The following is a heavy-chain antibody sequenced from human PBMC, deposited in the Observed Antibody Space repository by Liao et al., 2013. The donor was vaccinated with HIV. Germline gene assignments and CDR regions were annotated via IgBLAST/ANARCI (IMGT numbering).Heavy chain of an antibody. CDR3: ARAGRSTFFGWFDP. Sequence: QVQLQESGPGLVKPSQTLSLTCIVSGGSITSGSYYWSWIRQPAGKGPEWIGRIYTSETTNYNPSLKGRVTISLDTSKNQFSLRLRSLTAADTAMYYCARAGRSTFFGWFDPWGQGTLVTVSS. J-gene: IGHJ5*02. D-gene: IGHD3-10*01. CDR1: GGSITSGSYY. V-gene: IGHV4-61*02. CDR2: IYTSETT.